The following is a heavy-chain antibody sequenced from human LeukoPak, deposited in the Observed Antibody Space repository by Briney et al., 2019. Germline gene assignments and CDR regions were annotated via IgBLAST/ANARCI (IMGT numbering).Heavy chain of an antibody. CDR1: GYTFTGYY. CDR2: INPNSGGT. J-gene: IGHJ4*02. CDR3: ARVGYGDYVIDY. D-gene: IGHD4-17*01. Sequence: ASVKVSCKASGYTFTGYYFYWVRQAPGQGLEWMGRINPNSGGTNYAQKFQGRVTMTRDTSISTAYMELSRLRSDDTAVYYCARVGYGDYVIDYWGQGTPVTVSS. V-gene: IGHV1-2*06.